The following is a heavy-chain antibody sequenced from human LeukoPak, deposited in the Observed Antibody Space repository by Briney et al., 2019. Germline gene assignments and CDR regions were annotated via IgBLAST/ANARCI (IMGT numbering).Heavy chain of an antibody. CDR3: ARRYSNYFFDY. V-gene: IGHV4-38-2*01. CDR2: IYQSGST. CDR1: GYSITSGYY. D-gene: IGHD4-11*01. Sequence: PSETLSLTCGVSGYSITSGYYWAWIRQPPGKGLVWIGNIYQSGSTYYNPSFKSRVTISVDTSKNQFSLKLSSVTAADTAVYYRARRYSNYFFDYWGQGTLVTVSS. J-gene: IGHJ4*02.